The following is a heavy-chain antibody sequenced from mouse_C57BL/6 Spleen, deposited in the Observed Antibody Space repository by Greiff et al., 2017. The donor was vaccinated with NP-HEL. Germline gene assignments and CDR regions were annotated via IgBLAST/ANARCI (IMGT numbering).Heavy chain of an antibody. D-gene: IGHD1-1*01. Sequence: VQLQQSGPELVKPGASVKISCKASGYTFTDYYMNWVKQSHGKSLEWIGDINPNNGGTSYIQKFKGKATLTVDKSSSTAYMELRSLTSEDSAVYYCARSGYYGSSTDYWGQGTTLTVSS. CDR2: INPNNGGT. CDR3: ARSGYYGSSTDY. J-gene: IGHJ2*01. V-gene: IGHV1-26*01. CDR1: GYTFTDYY.